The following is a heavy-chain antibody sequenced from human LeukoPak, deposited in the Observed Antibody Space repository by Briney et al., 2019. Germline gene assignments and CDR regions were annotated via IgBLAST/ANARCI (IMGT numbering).Heavy chain of an antibody. J-gene: IGHJ1*01. V-gene: IGHV3-7*01. D-gene: IGHD3-10*01. CDR3: GRVEVALSQES. CDR1: AFTFRSHW. CDR2: IHQYGGEK. Sequence: GGSLRLSCEASAFTFRSHWMSWVRQAPGKGREWVANIHQYGGEKYYVDSVRGRFSISRDNAKNPLYLEMNSLRAEDTAVSYCGRVEVALSQESRGQGTLVSVS.